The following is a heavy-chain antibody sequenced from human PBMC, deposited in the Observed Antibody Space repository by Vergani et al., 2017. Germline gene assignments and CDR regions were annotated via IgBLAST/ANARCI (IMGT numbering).Heavy chain of an antibody. CDR2: ISSCSSYI. J-gene: IGHJ4*02. CDR3: ASAILDFDY. V-gene: IGHV3-21*01. Sequence: EVQLVESGGGLVKPGGSLRLSCAASGFTFSSYSMNWVRQAPGKGLGWVSSISSCSSYIYYADSVKGRFTISRDNAKNSLYLQMNSLRAEDTAVYYCASAILDFDYWGQGTLVTVSS. D-gene: IGHD2/OR15-2a*01. CDR1: GFTFSSYS.